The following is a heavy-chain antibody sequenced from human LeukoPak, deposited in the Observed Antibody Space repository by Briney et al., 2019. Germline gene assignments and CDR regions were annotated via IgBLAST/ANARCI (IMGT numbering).Heavy chain of an antibody. CDR2: IYYSGST. CDR3: AREVVVVVAATLYYYYGMDV. D-gene: IGHD2-15*01. J-gene: IGHJ6*02. Sequence: PSETLSLTCTVSGGSISSSSYYWGWIRQPPGKGLEWIGYIYYSGSTYYNPSLKSRVTISVDTSKNQFSLKLGSVTAADTAVYYCAREVVVVVAATLYYYYGMDVWGQGTTVTVSS. CDR1: GGSISSSSYY. V-gene: IGHV4-30-4*08.